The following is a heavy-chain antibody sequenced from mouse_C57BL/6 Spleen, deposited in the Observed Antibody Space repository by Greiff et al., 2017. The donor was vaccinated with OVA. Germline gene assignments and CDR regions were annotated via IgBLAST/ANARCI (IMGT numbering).Heavy chain of an antibody. CDR3: ARGGRDGYYPFAY. CDR1: GYTFTSYW. Sequence: VQLQQSGTELVKPGASVKLSCKASGYTFTSYWMHWVKQRPGQGLEWIGNINPSNGGTNYNEKFKSKATLTVDKSSSTAYMQLSSLTSEDSAVYYCARGGRDGYYPFAYWGQGTLVTVSA. J-gene: IGHJ3*01. V-gene: IGHV1-53*01. CDR2: INPSNGGT. D-gene: IGHD2-3*01.